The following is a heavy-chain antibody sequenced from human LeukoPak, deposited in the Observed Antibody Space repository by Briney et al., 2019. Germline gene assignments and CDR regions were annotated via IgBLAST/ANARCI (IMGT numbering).Heavy chain of an antibody. Sequence: SGPTLVKPTQTLTLTCTFSGFSLSTSGVGVGWIRQPPGKALEWLALIYWDDDKRYSPSLKSRLTITKDISKNQVVLTMTNMDPVDTATYYCAHLAYCGGDCYTDLYYFDYWGQGTLVTVSS. CDR1: GFSLSTSGVG. V-gene: IGHV2-5*02. D-gene: IGHD2-21*02. CDR2: IYWDDDK. CDR3: AHLAYCGGDCYTDLYYFDY. J-gene: IGHJ4*02.